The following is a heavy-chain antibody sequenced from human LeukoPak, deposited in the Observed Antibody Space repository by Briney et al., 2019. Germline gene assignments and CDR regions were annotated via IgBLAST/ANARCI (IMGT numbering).Heavy chain of an antibody. CDR2: IYHSGST. V-gene: IGHV4-4*02. CDR3: ARGDFALANSWFDP. D-gene: IGHD3/OR15-3a*01. J-gene: IGHJ5*02. Sequence: SENLSLTCAVSGGSISSSNCWSWVRQPPGKGLEWFGEIYHSGSTNYNPSLKSRVTISVDKSTNQFSLKLSSVTAADTAVYYCARGDFALANSWFDPWGQGTLVTVSS. CDR1: GGSISSSNC.